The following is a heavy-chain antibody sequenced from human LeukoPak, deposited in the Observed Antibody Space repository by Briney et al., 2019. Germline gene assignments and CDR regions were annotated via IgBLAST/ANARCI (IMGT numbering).Heavy chain of an antibody. CDR3: ARLIRDCSSTSCYADWFDP. J-gene: IGHJ5*02. D-gene: IGHD2-2*01. V-gene: IGHV3-21*01. CDR1: GFTFSSYS. Sequence: PGGSLRLSCAASGFTFSSYSMNWVRQAPGKGLEWVSSISSSSSYIYYADSVKGRFTISRDNAKNSLYLQMNSLRAEDTAVYYCARLIRDCSSTSCYADWFDPWGQGTLVTVSS. CDR2: ISSSSSYI.